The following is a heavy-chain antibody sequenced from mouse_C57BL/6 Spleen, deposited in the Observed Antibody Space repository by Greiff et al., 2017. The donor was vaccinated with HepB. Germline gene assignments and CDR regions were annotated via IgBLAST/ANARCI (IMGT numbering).Heavy chain of an antibody. CDR2: ISDGGSYT. J-gene: IGHJ2*01. Sequence: EVKVEESGGGLVKPGGSLKLSCAASGFTFSSYAMSWVRQTPEKRLEWVATISDGGSYTYYPDNVKGRFTISRDNAKNNLYLQMSHLKSEDTAMYYCARGPLLSYYFDYWGQGTTLTVSS. V-gene: IGHV5-4*03. CDR1: GFTFSSYA. CDR3: ARGPLLSYYFDY. D-gene: IGHD1-1*02.